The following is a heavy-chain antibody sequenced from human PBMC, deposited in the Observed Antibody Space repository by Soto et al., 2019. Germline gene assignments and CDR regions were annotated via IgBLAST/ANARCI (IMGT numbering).Heavy chain of an antibody. CDR2: IIPIFGTA. D-gene: IGHD3-3*01. V-gene: IGHV1-69*06. CDR3: ARGDFWSGYSVRTSGYYYYGMDV. CDR1: GGTFSSYA. J-gene: IGHJ6*02. Sequence: SVKVSCKASGGTFSSYAISWVRQAPGQGLEWMGGIIPIFGTANYAQKFQGRVTITADKSTSTAYMELSSLRSEDTAVYYCARGDFWSGYSVRTSGYYYYGMDVWGQGTTVTVS.